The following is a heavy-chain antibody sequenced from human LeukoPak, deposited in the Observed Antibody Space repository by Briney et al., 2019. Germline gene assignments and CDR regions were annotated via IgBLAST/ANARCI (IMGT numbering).Heavy chain of an antibody. J-gene: IGHJ4*02. V-gene: IGHV4-30-2*01. Sequence: MSSETLSLTCAVSGGSISSGGYSWSWIRQPPGKGLEWIGYIYHSGSTYYNPSLKSRVTISVDRSKNQFSLKLNSVTAADTAVYYCARARDTAMVTGFDYWGQGTLVTVSS. CDR2: IYHSGST. D-gene: IGHD5-18*01. CDR3: ARARDTAMVTGFDY. CDR1: GGSISSGGYS.